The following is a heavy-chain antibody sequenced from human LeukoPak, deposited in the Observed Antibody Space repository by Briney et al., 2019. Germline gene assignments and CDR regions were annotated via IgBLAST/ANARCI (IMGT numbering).Heavy chain of an antibody. Sequence: SETLSLTCAVYGGSFSGYYWSWIRQPPGKGLEWIGEINHSGSTNYNPSLKSRVTISVDTSKNQFSLKLSSVTAADTAVYYCARAPYSGSYWNFDYWGQGTLVTVSS. CDR2: INHSGST. V-gene: IGHV4-34*01. CDR1: GGSFSGYY. D-gene: IGHD1-26*01. CDR3: ARAPYSGSYWNFDY. J-gene: IGHJ4*02.